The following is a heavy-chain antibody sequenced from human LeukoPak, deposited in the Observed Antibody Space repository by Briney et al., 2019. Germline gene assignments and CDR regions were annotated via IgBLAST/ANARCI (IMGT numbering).Heavy chain of an antibody. Sequence: GGSLRLSCAASGFTFSSYAMGWVRQAPGKGLEWVSVIYSGGSTYYADSVKGRFTISRDNSKNTLYLQMNSLRAEDTAVYYCARDFSVGSGYQDYWGQGTRVT. CDR3: ARDFSVGSGYQDY. CDR2: IYSGGST. CDR1: GFTFSSYA. J-gene: IGHJ4*02. V-gene: IGHV3-66*01. D-gene: IGHD2-15*01.